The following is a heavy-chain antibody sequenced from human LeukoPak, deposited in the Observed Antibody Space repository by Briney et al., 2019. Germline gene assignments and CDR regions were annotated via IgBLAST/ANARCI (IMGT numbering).Heavy chain of an antibody. D-gene: IGHD4-17*01. V-gene: IGHV4-59*12. CDR1: DGSITNYY. CDR2: THYIEST. J-gene: IGHJ4*02. Sequence: SETLSLTCTVSDGSITNYYWSWIRQPPGEGLEWIGYTHYIESTTYNPSLKSRVTMSVDTSKHQISLKLSFVTAADTAVYYCARVVRTTVTTCFDYWGQGTLVTVSS. CDR3: ARVVRTTVTTCFDY.